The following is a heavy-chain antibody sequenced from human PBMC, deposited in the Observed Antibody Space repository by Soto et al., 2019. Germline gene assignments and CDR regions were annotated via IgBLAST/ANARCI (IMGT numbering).Heavy chain of an antibody. Sequence: SETLSLTCTVSGASMRSYYWSWIRQPPGKGLEWIGYIYDILTTDYNPSLKSRVTVSQDMSKNQFSLRLSSVTAADTAVYYCARQQSPDDTTNDYLDYWGLGALAT. D-gene: IGHD2-8*01. V-gene: IGHV4-59*08. CDR2: IYDILTT. CDR3: ARQQSPDDTTNDYLDY. CDR1: GASMRSYY. J-gene: IGHJ4*02.